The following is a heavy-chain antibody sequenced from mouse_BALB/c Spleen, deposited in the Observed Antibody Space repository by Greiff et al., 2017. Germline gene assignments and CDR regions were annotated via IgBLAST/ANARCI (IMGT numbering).Heavy chain of an antibody. Sequence: QVQLQQSGAELMKPGASVKISCKATGYTFSSYWIEWVKQRPGHGLEWIGEILPGSGSTNYNEKFKGKATFTADTSSNTAYMQLSSLTSEDSAVYYCSLKGAMDYWGQGTSVTVSS. CDR3: SLKGAMDY. CDR1: GYTFSSYW. V-gene: IGHV1-9*01. J-gene: IGHJ4*01. CDR2: ILPGSGST.